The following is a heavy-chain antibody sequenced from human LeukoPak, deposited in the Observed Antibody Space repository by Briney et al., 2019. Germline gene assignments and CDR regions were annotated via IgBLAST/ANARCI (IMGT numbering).Heavy chain of an antibody. V-gene: IGHV3-30-3*02. Sequence: PGGSLRLSCVASGFIFSRSTMSWVRQAPGKGLEWVAVISYDETSKYYADSVKGRFAISRDNSKNMLNLQMNSLRAEDTAVYYCAKKGDDDYNPRFSFLDYWGQGILVTVSS. CDR2: ISYDETSK. J-gene: IGHJ4*02. CDR3: AKKGDDDYNPRFSFLDY. CDR1: GFIFSRST. D-gene: IGHD5-24*01.